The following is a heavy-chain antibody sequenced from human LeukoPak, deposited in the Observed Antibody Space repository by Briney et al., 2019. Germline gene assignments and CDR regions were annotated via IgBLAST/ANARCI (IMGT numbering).Heavy chain of an antibody. CDR2: IKQDGREK. CDR1: GFTFSSYW. J-gene: IGHJ4*02. D-gene: IGHD3-22*01. V-gene: IGHV3-7*04. CDR3: ARGGGGYYDSSGYYYY. Sequence: GGSPRLSCAASGFTFSSYWMSWVRQAPGKGLEWVANIKQDGREKYYVDSVKGRFTISRDNAKNSLYLQMNSLRAEDTAVYYCARGGGGYYDSSGYYYYWGQGILVTVSS.